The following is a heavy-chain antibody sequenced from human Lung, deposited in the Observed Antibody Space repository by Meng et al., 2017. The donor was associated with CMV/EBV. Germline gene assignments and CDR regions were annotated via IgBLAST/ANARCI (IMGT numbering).Heavy chain of an antibody. CDR2: IYWDDDK. CDR3: ALFTGSWFDP. V-gene: IGHV2-5*02. J-gene: IGHJ5*02. D-gene: IGHD1-14*01. Sequence: TCQESGPTLVTPTQPLTLTCTSSWFSLSTSEVGVGCIRQPPGQALEWLAVIYWDDDKRYSPSLKSRLTITKDTSKNQVVLTLTNMDPVDTATYYCALFTGSWFDPWGQGTLVTVSS. CDR1: WFSLSTSEVG.